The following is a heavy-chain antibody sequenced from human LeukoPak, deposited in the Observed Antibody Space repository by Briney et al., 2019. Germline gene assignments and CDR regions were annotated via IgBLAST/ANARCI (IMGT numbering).Heavy chain of an antibody. Sequence: GGSLRLSCAASGFIFVKSWMHWVRQAPGKGLIWVSRTDRSSTTYADSVKGRFGVSMANAQTPLYLQINRLRAEDTAVYYCARDDYNRLWGQGALVTVRS. J-gene: IGHJ4*02. D-gene: IGHD1-14*01. CDR1: GFIFVKSW. CDR2: TDRSST. CDR3: ARDDYNRL. V-gene: IGHV3-74*01.